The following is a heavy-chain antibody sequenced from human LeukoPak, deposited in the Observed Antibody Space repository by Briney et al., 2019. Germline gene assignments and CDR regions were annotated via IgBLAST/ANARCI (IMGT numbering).Heavy chain of an antibody. CDR3: ARQPAILGDAFDI. D-gene: IGHD3-10*01. CDR2: IYPGDSDT. J-gene: IGHJ3*02. CDR1: GYSFTSYW. V-gene: IGHV5-51*01. Sequence: GESLKISXKGSGYSFTSYWIGWVRQMPGKGLEWIGIIYPGDSDTRYSPSFQGQVTISADKSISTAYLQWSSLKASDTAMYYCARQPAILGDAFDIWGQGTMVTVSS.